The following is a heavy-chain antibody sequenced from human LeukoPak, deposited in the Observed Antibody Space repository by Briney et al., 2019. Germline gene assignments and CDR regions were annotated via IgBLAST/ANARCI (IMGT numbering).Heavy chain of an antibody. D-gene: IGHD3-10*01. J-gene: IGHJ4*02. CDR2: IKQDGSEK. Sequence: GGSLRLSCAASGFTFSSYWMSWVRQAPGKGLEWVANIKQDGSEKYYVDPVKGRFTISRDNAKNSLYLQMNSLRAEDTAVYYCARGWHYYGSGTIIDYFDYWGQGTLVTVSS. CDR3: ARGWHYYGSGTIIDYFDY. V-gene: IGHV3-7*04. CDR1: GFTFSSYW.